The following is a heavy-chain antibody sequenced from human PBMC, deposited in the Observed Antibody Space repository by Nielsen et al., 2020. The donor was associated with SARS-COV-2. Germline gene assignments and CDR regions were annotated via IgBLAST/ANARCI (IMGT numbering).Heavy chain of an antibody. J-gene: IGHJ5*02. CDR1: GFTFSSYS. V-gene: IGHV3-21*04. Sequence: GESLKISCAASGFTFSSYSMNWVRQAPGKGLEWVSSISSSSSYIYYADSVRGRFTISRDNAKNSLYLQMNSLRPEDTALYYCTKGAYYDILTGFLAWGQGTLVTVSS. CDR3: TKGAYYDILTGFLA. CDR2: ISSSSSYI. D-gene: IGHD3-9*01.